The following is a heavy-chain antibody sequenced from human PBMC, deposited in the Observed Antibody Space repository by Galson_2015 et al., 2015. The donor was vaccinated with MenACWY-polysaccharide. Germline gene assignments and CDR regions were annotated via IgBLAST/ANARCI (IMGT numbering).Heavy chain of an antibody. Sequence: SVKVSCKASGYTFTSYEINWVRQAPGQGLEWMGWMNPNSGNIGYAQKFLGKFTMTRDTSIGTAYMELNDLRPERTAVYYCARAGYKASDYWGQGTLVTVSS. CDR2: MNPNSGNI. CDR1: GYTFTSYE. D-gene: IGHD5-18*01. CDR3: ARAGYKASDY. V-gene: IGHV1-8*01. J-gene: IGHJ4*02.